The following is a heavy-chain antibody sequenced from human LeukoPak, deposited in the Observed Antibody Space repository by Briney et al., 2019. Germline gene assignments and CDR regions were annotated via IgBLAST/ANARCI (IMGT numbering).Heavy chain of an antibody. CDR1: GFTFDDYA. J-gene: IGHJ6*03. CDR2: ITWNSDNI. D-gene: IGHD3-16*01. CDR3: AKGGGGRLIYYYYMGV. V-gene: IGHV3-9*03. Sequence: PGGSLRLSCAASGFTFDDYAMHWVRQAPGKGLEGVSGITWNSDNIEYADSVKGRFTISRDNAKDSLYLQMNSLRAEDMALYYCAKGGGGRLIYYYYMGVWGKGTTVTVSS.